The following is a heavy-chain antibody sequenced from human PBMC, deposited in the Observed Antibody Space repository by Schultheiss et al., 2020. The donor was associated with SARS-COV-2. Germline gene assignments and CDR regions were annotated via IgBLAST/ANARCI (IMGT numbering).Heavy chain of an antibody. CDR1: GFTFSDHY. D-gene: IGHD6-13*01. CDR2: IRNKENSYTT. Sequence: GGSLRLSCVASGFTFSDHYMDWVRQAPGKGLEWVGRIRNKENSYTTEYAASVKGRFTISRDESKNSLYLQMNSLITDDTAVYYCARHSSPNGLDVWGQGTTVTVSS. CDR3: ARHSSPNGLDV. V-gene: IGHV3-72*01. J-gene: IGHJ6*02.